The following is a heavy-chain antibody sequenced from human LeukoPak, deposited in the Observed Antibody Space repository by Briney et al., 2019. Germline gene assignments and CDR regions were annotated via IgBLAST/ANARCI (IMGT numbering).Heavy chain of an antibody. CDR2: INHSGST. CDR3: AREGYSSSSGSYYYYGMDV. V-gene: IGHV4-34*01. CDR1: GGSFSGYY. J-gene: IGHJ6*02. D-gene: IGHD6-13*01. Sequence: SETLWLTCAVYGGSFSGYYWSWIRQPPGKGLEWIGEINHSGSTNYNPSLKSRVTISVDTSKDQFSLKLSSVTAADTAVYYCAREGYSSSSGSYYYYGMDVWGQGTTVTVSS.